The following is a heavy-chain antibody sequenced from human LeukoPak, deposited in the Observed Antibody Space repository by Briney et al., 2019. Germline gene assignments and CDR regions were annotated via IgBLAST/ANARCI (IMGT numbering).Heavy chain of an antibody. J-gene: IGHJ4*02. CDR3: ARGGNRWNS. CDR2: LSYTGDST. D-gene: IGHD5-24*01. V-gene: IGHV3-23*01. Sequence: PGGSLRLSCAASGFTFSSFGMSWVRQAPGKGLEWVSGLSYTGDSTYYADSVKGRFTISRDISKNTLYLQMNSLRAEDTAVYYCARGGNRWNSWGQGTLVTVSS. CDR1: GFTFSSFG.